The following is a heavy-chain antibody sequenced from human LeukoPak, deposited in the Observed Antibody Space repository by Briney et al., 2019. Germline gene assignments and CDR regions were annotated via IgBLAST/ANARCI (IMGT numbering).Heavy chain of an antibody. J-gene: IGHJ3*01. Sequence: PGGSLRLSCAASEFTFSPYTMHWFRQPPGKGLEWVSYINTGSTTIYYAGSVKGRFTISRDNARNSLYLQMNSLRVEDTAVYYCARDSSVCAFDVWGQGTMVTVSS. CDR3: ARDSSVCAFDV. V-gene: IGHV3-48*01. CDR1: EFTFSPYT. D-gene: IGHD6-6*01. CDR2: INTGSTTI.